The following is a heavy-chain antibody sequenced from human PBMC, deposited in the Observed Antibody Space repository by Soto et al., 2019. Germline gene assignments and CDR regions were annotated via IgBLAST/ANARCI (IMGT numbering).Heavy chain of an antibody. D-gene: IGHD3-10*01. CDR1: GYSFTSYW. CDR2: THAGDSET. CDR3: ARLAFHYYGSGTGFPYMDV. V-gene: IGHV5-51*01. Sequence: GESLKISCQASGYSFTSYWIGWVRHMPGKGLEWMGITHAGDSETRYSPSFQGQVTISADKSVGTASLQWSSLKASDTAIYYCARLAFHYYGSGTGFPYMDVWGKGTTVTVSS. J-gene: IGHJ6*03.